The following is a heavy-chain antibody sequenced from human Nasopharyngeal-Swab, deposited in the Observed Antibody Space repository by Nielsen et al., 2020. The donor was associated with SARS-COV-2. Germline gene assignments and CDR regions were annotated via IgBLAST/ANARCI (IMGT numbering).Heavy chain of an antibody. D-gene: IGHD5-12*01. Sequence: WVRQAPGQGLEWMGWINTNTGNPTYAQGFTGRFVFSLDTSVSTAYLQIGSLKAEDTAVYYCARTVDIVATISWAGYYYYGMDVWGQGTTVTVSS. J-gene: IGHJ6*02. CDR2: INTNTGNP. V-gene: IGHV7-4-1*01. CDR3: ARTVDIVATISWAGYYYYGMDV.